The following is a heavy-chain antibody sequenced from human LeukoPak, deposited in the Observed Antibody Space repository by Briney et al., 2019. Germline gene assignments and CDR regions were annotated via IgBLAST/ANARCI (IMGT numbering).Heavy chain of an antibody. V-gene: IGHV3-21*01. CDR3: ASRYCTSTNCYAFDI. CDR1: GFTFSSNS. CDR2: ISSSSDYI. J-gene: IGHJ3*02. Sequence: GGSLRLSCAASGFTFSSNSMNWVRQAPGKGLEWGSAISSSSDYIFYADSVQGRFTISRDNAVNSLFLQMNSLRAEDTAVYYCASRYCTSTNCYAFDIWGQGTMVTVSS. D-gene: IGHD2-2*01.